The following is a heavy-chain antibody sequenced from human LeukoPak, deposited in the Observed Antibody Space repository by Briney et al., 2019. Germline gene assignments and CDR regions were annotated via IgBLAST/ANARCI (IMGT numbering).Heavy chain of an antibody. CDR1: GFTFSSYS. CDR2: ISSSSSYI. D-gene: IGHD1-26*01. J-gene: IGHJ4*02. CDR3: GIDLFKYSRSAPAQVVDY. Sequence: GGSLRLSCAASGFTFSSYSINWVRQAPGKGLEWVSSISSSSSYIYYADSVKGRFTISRDNAKNSLYLQMNSLRAEDTAVYYCGIDLFKYSRSAPAQVVDYWGQGTLVTVSS. V-gene: IGHV3-21*01.